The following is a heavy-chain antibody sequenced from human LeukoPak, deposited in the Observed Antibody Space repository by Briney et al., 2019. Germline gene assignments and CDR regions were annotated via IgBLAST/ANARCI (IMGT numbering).Heavy chain of an antibody. CDR3: ARCTSYDAGSYVANWFDT. V-gene: IGHV3-33*01. CDR1: GSNFSDV. J-gene: IGHJ5*02. D-gene: IGHD3-10*01. CDR2: IWSDGSKK. Sequence: PGRSLRLPCAASGSNFSDVTHGVRQAPRKGLEWVAVIWSDGSKKDYADSVKGRFTISRDNPKNTMYLQRNNLTAEDTSVYYCARCTSYDAGSYVANWFDTWGEGNPGTVSS.